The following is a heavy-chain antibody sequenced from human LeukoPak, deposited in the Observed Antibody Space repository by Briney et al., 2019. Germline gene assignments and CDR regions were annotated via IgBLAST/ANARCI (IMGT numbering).Heavy chain of an antibody. Sequence: PGGSLRLSCAASGFTVSSNYMSWVRQAPGKGLEWVSVIYSGGSTYYADSVKGRFTISRDNSKNTLYLQMNSLRAEDTAVYYCAKPGPGLHFDYWGQGTLVTVSS. J-gene: IGHJ4*02. V-gene: IGHV3-53*01. D-gene: IGHD1-14*01. CDR3: AKPGPGLHFDY. CDR2: IYSGGST. CDR1: GFTVSSNY.